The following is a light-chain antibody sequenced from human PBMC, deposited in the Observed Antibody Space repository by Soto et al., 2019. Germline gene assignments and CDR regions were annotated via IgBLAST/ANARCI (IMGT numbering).Light chain of an antibody. CDR1: QSVSSY. CDR2: DAS. Sequence: EIVLIQSPATLSLSPGERATLSCRASQSVSSYLAWYQQKPAQAPRLLIYDASNRATGIPARFSGSGSGTDFTLTISSLEPEDFAVYYCQQRSNWPITFGQGTRLEIK. V-gene: IGKV3-11*01. J-gene: IGKJ5*01. CDR3: QQRSNWPIT.